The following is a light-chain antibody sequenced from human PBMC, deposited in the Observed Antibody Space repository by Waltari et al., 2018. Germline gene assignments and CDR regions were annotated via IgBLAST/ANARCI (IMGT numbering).Light chain of an antibody. Sequence: DIVMTQSPDPLAVSLGARATINCKSSRTVLYDSNNKNYLAWYQQKPGQPPNLLIYWASTRKSGVPDRFSGSGSGTDFTLTISTLQAEDVAVYYCHQYYNTPYSYGQGTKLEIK. CDR2: WAS. J-gene: IGKJ2*03. CDR3: HQYYNTPYS. CDR1: RTVLYDSNNKNY. V-gene: IGKV4-1*01.